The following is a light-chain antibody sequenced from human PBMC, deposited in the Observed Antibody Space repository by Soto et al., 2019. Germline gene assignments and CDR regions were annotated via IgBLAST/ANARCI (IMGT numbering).Light chain of an antibody. Sequence: EIVLTQSPATLSLSPGERATLSCRASQSVSSKLAWYQQKPGQPPRLLFFDASNRATGVPARFSAGGSGTDFTLIISSLEPEDFAVYYCQQRVNWPPTFGGGTKWIS. CDR1: QSVSSK. V-gene: IGKV3-11*01. J-gene: IGKJ4*01. CDR2: DAS. CDR3: QQRVNWPPT.